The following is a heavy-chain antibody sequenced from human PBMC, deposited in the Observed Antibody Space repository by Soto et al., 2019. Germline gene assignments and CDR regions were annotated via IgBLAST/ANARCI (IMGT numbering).Heavy chain of an antibody. CDR1: GGSISSSNW. Sequence: SETLSLTCAVSGGSISSSNWWSWVRQPPGKGLEWIGEIYHSGSTNYNPSLKSRVTISVDKSKNQFSLKLSSVTAADTAVYYCARVDMALVTIDFWGQGTLVTVPQ. CDR3: ARVDMALVTIDF. CDR2: IYHSGST. D-gene: IGHD5-18*01. J-gene: IGHJ4*02. V-gene: IGHV4-4*02.